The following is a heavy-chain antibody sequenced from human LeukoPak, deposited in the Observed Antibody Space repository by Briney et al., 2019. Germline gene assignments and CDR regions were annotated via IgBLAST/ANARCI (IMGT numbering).Heavy chain of an antibody. CDR1: GVSISSDFYQ. J-gene: IGHJ4*02. CDR2: IYATGTA. V-gene: IGHV4-61*02. Sequence: SETLSLTCSVSGVSISSDFYQWSWIRQAAGKRLEWIGRIYATGTALYNPSLRSRVTISIDTSKNQFSLKVNSVTAADTAVYYCAREKMSSNYVFDYWGQGALVTVSS. D-gene: IGHD4-11*01. CDR3: AREKMSSNYVFDY.